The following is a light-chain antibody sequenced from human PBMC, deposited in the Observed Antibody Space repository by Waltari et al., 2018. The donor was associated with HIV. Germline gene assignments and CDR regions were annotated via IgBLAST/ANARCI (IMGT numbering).Light chain of an antibody. V-gene: IGLV8-61*01. CDR3: AAWDDSLNGYV. J-gene: IGLJ1*01. CDR1: SGSVSTSNY. Sequence: QTVVTPEPSFSVSPGGTVTLTCGLSSGSVSTSNYPTWYQQTPGQAPRTIIYTTNSRSSGVPDRFSGSILGNKAALTIAGAQAEDESDYYCAAWDDSLNGYVFGTGTKVTVL. CDR2: TTN.